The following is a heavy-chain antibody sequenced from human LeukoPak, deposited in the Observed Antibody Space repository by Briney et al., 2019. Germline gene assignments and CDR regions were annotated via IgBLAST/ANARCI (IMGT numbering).Heavy chain of an antibody. J-gene: IGHJ4*02. D-gene: IGHD5-18*01. CDR1: GGSISSNNW. CDR3: ARDRGGYTYSHDY. Sequence: SETLSLTCAVSGGSISSNNWWIGVRQSPEKGLEWIGEIYHDGSTNYNPSLKSRVTISMDKSKNQLSLKLNFVTAADTAVYYCARDRGGYTYSHDYWGQGTLVTVSS. V-gene: IGHV4-4*02. CDR2: IYHDGST.